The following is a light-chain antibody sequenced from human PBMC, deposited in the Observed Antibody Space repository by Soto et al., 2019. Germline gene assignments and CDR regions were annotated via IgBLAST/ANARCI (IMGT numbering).Light chain of an antibody. CDR3: QHSSNFHFP. Sequence: DIQMTQSPPSLYASIGDRVTITCRASQGISTWLAWYQQKPGKAPKLLIYSASRLQSGVPPRFSGSGSGTDFTLTINSLQPEDFATYYCQHSSNFHFPFGQLTRLEIK. J-gene: IGKJ5*01. CDR2: SAS. V-gene: IGKV1-12*01. CDR1: QGISTW.